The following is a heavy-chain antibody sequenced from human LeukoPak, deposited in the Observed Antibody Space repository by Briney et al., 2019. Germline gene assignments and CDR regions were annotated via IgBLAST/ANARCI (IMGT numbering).Heavy chain of an antibody. V-gene: IGHV1-2*02. J-gene: IGHJ4*02. CDR1: GYTFTDYY. CDR3: ARGGLGSGYEPPPY. Sequence: ASVKVSCKASGYTFTDYYMHWVRQAPGQGLEWMGWINPNSGGTNYAQKFQGRVTMTRDTSISTAYMELSRLRSDDTAVYYCARGGLGSGYEPPPYWGQGTLVTVSS. D-gene: IGHD5-12*01. CDR2: INPNSGGT.